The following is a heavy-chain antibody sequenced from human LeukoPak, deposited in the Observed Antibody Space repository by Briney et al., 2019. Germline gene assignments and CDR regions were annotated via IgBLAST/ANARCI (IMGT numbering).Heavy chain of an antibody. CDR2: MNPNSGNT. J-gene: IGHJ6*03. Sequence: ASVKVSCKASGGTFSSYAISWVRQAPGQGLEWMGWMNPNSGNTGYAQKFQGRVTMTRNTSISTAYMELSSLRSEDTAVYYCARSCSSTSCYFHYYYYMDVWGKGTTVTVSS. CDR1: GGTFSSYA. D-gene: IGHD2-2*01. CDR3: ARSCSSTSCYFHYYYYMDV. V-gene: IGHV1-8*02.